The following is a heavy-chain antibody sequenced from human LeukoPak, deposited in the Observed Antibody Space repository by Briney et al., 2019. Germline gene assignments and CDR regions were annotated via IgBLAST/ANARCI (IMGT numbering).Heavy chain of an antibody. CDR3: ARDEYSSGWTGGDAFDI. D-gene: IGHD6-19*01. CDR2: IYYSGST. J-gene: IGHJ3*02. CDR1: GGSISSSSYY. Sequence: NPSETLSLTCTVSGGSISSSSYYWGWIRQPPGKGLEWIGSIYYSGSTYYNPSLKSRVTISVDTSKNQFSLKLSSVTAADTAVYYCARDEYSSGWTGGDAFDIWGQGTMVTVSS. V-gene: IGHV4-39*07.